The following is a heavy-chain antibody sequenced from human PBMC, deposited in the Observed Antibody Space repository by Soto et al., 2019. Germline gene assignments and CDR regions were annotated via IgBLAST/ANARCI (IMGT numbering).Heavy chain of an antibody. CDR1: GYIFTDYY. Sequence: ASVKVSCKASGYIFTDYYMHWVRQAPGQELGWMGRINPNSGGTNYAQKFQGRVTMTRDTSISTAYTELSSLRSEDTAMYYCARGDIAAAGTTINYYYYGMDVWGQGTTVTVSS. J-gene: IGHJ6*02. CDR3: ARGDIAAAGTTINYYYYGMDV. V-gene: IGHV1-2*06. CDR2: INPNSGGT. D-gene: IGHD6-13*01.